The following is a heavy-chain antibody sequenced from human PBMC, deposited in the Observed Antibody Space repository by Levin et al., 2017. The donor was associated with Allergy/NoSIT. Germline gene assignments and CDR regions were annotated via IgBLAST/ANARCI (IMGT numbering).Heavy chain of an antibody. J-gene: IGHJ4*02. CDR3: TAYSSGWPPGY. V-gene: IGHV3-15*01. CDR2: IKSKTDGGTT. CDR1: GFTFSNAW. Sequence: GSLRLSCAASGFTFSNAWMSWVRQAPGKGLEWVGRIKSKTDGGTTDYAAPVKGRFTISRDDSKNTLYLQMNSLKTEDTAVYYCTAYSSGWPPGYWGQGTLVTVSS. D-gene: IGHD6-19*01.